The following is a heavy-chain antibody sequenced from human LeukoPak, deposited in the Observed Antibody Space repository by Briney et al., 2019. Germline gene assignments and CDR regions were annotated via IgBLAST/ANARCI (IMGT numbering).Heavy chain of an antibody. V-gene: IGHV3-74*01. J-gene: IGHJ4*02. CDR1: GFTFISYL. Sequence: PGGSLRLSCEASGFTFISYLMHWVRQAPGKGLVWVSHIKTDGSSTDYADSVKGRFTISRDNGKNTLYLQMNSLRVEDTAVYYCGRAAAGVDHWGQGTLVTVSS. CDR2: IKTDGSST. D-gene: IGHD6-13*01. CDR3: GRAAAGVDH.